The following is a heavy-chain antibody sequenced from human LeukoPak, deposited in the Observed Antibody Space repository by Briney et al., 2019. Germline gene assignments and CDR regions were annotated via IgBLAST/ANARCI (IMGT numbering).Heavy chain of an antibody. CDR3: ARASVVPATTDYYYYMDV. D-gene: IGHD2-2*01. CDR2: IYTSGST. J-gene: IGHJ6*03. Sequence: PSETLSLTCTLSGGSISSYYWSWIRQPAGKGLEWIGRIYTSGSTNYNPSLKSRVTMSVDTSKNQFSLKLSSVTAADTAVYYCARASVVPATTDYYYYMDVWGKGTTVTVSS. CDR1: GGSISSYY. V-gene: IGHV4-4*07.